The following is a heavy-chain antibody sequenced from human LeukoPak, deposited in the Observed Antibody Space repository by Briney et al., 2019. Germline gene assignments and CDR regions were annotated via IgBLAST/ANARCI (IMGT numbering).Heavy chain of an antibody. CDR3: ARDTGGKILTGYLNPYFDY. CDR1: GFTFSSYS. V-gene: IGHV3-48*02. CDR2: ISSSSSTI. J-gene: IGHJ4*02. D-gene: IGHD3-9*01. Sequence: GGSLRLSCAASGFTFSSYSMSWVRQAPGKGLEWVSYISSSSSTIYYADSVKGRFTISRDNAKNSLYLQMNSLRDEDTAVYYCARDTGGKILTGYLNPYFDYWGQGTLVTVSS.